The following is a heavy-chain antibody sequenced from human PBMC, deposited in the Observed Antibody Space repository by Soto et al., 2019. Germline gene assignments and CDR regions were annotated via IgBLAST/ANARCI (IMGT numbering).Heavy chain of an antibody. D-gene: IGHD3-10*01. CDR3: IRGFAPLDY. Sequence: EVQLLESGGGLVQPGGSLRLSCAASGFTFSSYAMTWVRQAPGKGLEWVSGISGSDDTTFYADSVKGRFTISRDNSKRTLYLQMNRLRADDTAVYFCIRGFAPLDYWGQGTLVTVSS. V-gene: IGHV3-23*01. CDR1: GFTFSSYA. J-gene: IGHJ4*02. CDR2: ISGSDDTT.